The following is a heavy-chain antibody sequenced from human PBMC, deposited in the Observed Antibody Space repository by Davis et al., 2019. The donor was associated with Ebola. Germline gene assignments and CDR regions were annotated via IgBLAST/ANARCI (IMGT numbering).Heavy chain of an antibody. J-gene: IGHJ4*02. V-gene: IGHV3-23*01. CDR1: GFTFSSYG. CDR3: AKDRGSSGWYPIDY. CDR2: ISGSGDST. Sequence: GGSLRLSCAASGFTFSSYGMHWVRQAPGKGLEWVSAISGSGDSTYYTDSVKGRFTISRDNSKSTLYLQMNSLRAEDTAVYYCAKDRGSSGWYPIDYWGQGTLVTVSS. D-gene: IGHD6-19*01.